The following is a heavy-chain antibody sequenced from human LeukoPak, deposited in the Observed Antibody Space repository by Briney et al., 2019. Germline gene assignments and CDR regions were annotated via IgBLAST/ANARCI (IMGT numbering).Heavy chain of an antibody. CDR2: IGDTGRAK. J-gene: IGHJ2*01. D-gene: IGHD2-15*01. CDR1: GFTFSRHG. V-gene: IGHV3-30*03. Sequence: PGGSLRLSCAASGFTFSRHGMHWVRQASGKGLEWVAVIGDTGRAKYYADSVEGRFTASRDNFKNTLYLEMNSLRYDDTALYYCAREAARGNWYFDHWGRGTLVTVSS. CDR3: AREAARGNWYFDH.